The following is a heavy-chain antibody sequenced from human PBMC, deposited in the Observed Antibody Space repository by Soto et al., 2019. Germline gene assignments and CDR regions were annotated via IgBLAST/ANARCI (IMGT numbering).Heavy chain of an antibody. Sequence: SETLSLTCTVSGDSVSSGTYFWSWIRQPPGKGLEWIGYVYYSGSTNYNPTLKSRLTMSVDTSRNQFSLKLSSVTAADTAVYYCARLGGYYQAFDQWGQGSLVTVSS. CDR2: VYYSGST. J-gene: IGHJ4*02. CDR1: GDSVSSGTYF. CDR3: ARLGGYYQAFDQ. D-gene: IGHD3-22*01. V-gene: IGHV4-61*01.